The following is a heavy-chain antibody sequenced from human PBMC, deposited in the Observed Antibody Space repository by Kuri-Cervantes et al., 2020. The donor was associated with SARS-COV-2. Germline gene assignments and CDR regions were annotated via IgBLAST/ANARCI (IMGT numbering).Heavy chain of an antibody. CDR1: GYTFTSYA. V-gene: IGHV1-3*01. D-gene: IGHD3-22*01. CDR3: ARVHAGYYYDSSGYSIFDY. Sequence: ASVKVSCKASGYTFTSYAMHWVRQAPGQRLEWMGWINAGNGNTKYSQKFQGRVTITRDTSASTAYMELSSLRSEDTAVYYCARVHAGYYYDSSGYSIFDYWGQGTLVTVSS. J-gene: IGHJ4*02. CDR2: INAGNGNT.